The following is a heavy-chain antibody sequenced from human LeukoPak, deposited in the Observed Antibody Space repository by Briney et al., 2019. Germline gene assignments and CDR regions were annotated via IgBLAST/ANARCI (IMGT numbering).Heavy chain of an antibody. V-gene: IGHV3-66*01. Sequence: GGSLRLSCAASGFTVSSNYMSWVRQAPGKGLEWVSVIYSGGSTYYADSVKGRFTISRDNSKNTLYLQMNSLRAEDTAMYYCARTIAAAGTSPSTDYYYYMDVWGKGTTVTVSS. CDR2: IYSGGST. CDR1: GFTVSSNY. CDR3: ARTIAAAGTSPSTDYYYYMDV. J-gene: IGHJ6*03. D-gene: IGHD6-13*01.